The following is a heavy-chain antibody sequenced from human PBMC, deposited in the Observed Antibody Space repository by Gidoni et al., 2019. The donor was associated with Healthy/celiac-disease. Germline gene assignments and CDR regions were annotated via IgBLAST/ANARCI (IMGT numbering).Heavy chain of an antibody. CDR1: GGSISSGSYY. Sequence: QVQLQESGPGLVKPSQTLSRTCTVSGGSISSGSYYWSWIRPPAGKGLEWIGRIYTSGSTNYNPSLKSRVTISVDTSKNQFSLKLSSVTAADTAVYYCARERLTYYSSSWYGREFDYWGQGTLVTVSS. CDR3: ARERLTYYSSSWYGREFDY. V-gene: IGHV4-61*02. CDR2: IYTSGST. D-gene: IGHD6-13*01. J-gene: IGHJ4*02.